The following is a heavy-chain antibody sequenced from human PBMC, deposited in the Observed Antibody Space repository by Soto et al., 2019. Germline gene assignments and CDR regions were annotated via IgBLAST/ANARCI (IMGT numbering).Heavy chain of an antibody. V-gene: IGHV3-30*18. CDR3: AKDITGTTNMGDSYGMDV. Sequence: QVQLVESGGGVVQPGRSLRLSCAASGFTFSSYGMHWVRQAPGKGLEWVAVISYDGSNKYYADSVKGRFTISRDNSKNTLYLQMNSLRAEDTAVYYCAKDITGTTNMGDSYGMDVW. D-gene: IGHD1-7*01. J-gene: IGHJ6*01. CDR2: ISYDGSNK. CDR1: GFTFSSYG.